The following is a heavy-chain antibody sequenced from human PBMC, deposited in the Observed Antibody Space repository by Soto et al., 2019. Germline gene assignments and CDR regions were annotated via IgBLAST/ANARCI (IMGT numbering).Heavy chain of an antibody. CDR2: ISGSGGST. CDR1: GFTFSSYA. CDR3: AKGGYSSSWYPQSLFDP. Sequence: GGSLRLSCAASGFTFSSYAMSWVRQAPGKGLEWVSAISGSGGSTYYADSVKGRFTISRDNSKNTLYLQMNSLRAEDTAVYYCAKGGYSSSWYPQSLFDPWGQGTLVTVSS. V-gene: IGHV3-23*01. D-gene: IGHD6-13*01. J-gene: IGHJ5*02.